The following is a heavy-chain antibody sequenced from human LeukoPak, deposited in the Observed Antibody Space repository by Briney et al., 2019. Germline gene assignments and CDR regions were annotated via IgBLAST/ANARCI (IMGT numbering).Heavy chain of an antibody. D-gene: IGHD2-2*01. Sequence: ASVKVSCKASGYTFTGYYMHWVRQAPGQGLEWMGWINPNSGGTNYAQKFQGRVTMTRDTSISTAYMELSRLRSDDTAVYYCARALTRDIVVVPLDYWGQGTLVTVSS. J-gene: IGHJ4*02. CDR1: GYTFTGYY. CDR3: ARALTRDIVVVPLDY. V-gene: IGHV1-2*02. CDR2: INPNSGGT.